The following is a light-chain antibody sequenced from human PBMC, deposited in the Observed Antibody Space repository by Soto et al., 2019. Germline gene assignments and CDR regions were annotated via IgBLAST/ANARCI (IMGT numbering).Light chain of an antibody. CDR3: VTWDTSLSAGV. CDR1: SSNIENNY. V-gene: IGLV1-51*02. J-gene: IGLJ3*02. Sequence: QAVVTQPPSVSAAPGRTVTISCSGSSSNIENNYVSWYQHLPGTAPKLLIYENDKRPSGIPDRFSGSKSGTSATLGITGLQTGAEADYYCVTWDTSLSAGVFGGGTKVTVL. CDR2: END.